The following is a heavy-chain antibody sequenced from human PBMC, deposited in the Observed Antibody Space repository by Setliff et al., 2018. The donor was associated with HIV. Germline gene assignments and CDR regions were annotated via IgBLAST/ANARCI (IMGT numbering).Heavy chain of an antibody. Sequence: GASVKVSCKASGYTFTSYGISWVRQAPGQGLEWMGWTSAYNGNTNYAQKLQGRVTMTTDTSTSTAYMELRSLRSDDTAVYYCARESMATLTWVGYYYYYYMDVWGKGTTVTVS. J-gene: IGHJ6*03. D-gene: IGHD5-12*01. CDR2: TSAYNGNT. CDR3: ARESMATLTWVGYYYYYYMDV. CDR1: GYTFTSYG. V-gene: IGHV1-18*01.